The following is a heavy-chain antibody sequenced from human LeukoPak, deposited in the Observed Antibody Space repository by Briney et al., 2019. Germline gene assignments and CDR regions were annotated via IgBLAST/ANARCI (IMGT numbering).Heavy chain of an antibody. CDR3: ARDSAVSGYYYYGMDV. V-gene: IGHV4-34*01. J-gene: IGHJ6*02. CDR1: GGSFSGSY. Sequence: SETLSLTCAVYGGSFSGSYCSRIRQPPGKGLEWIGEINHSGSTNYNPSLKSRVTISVDTSKNQFSLKLSSVTAADTAVYYCARDSAVSGYYYYGMDVWGQGTTVTVSS. CDR2: INHSGST. D-gene: IGHD6-19*01.